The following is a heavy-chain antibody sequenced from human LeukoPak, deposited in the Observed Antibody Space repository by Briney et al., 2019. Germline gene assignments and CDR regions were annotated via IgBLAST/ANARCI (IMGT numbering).Heavy chain of an antibody. CDR1: GGSISSSSYY. Sequence: PSETLSLTCTVSGGSISSSSYYWGWIRQPPGKGLEWIGSIYYSGSTYYNPSLKSRVTISVDTSKNQFSLKLSSVTAADTAVYYCARHGESYGSGSYWVYWGQGTLVTVSS. D-gene: IGHD3-10*01. CDR2: IYYSGST. J-gene: IGHJ4*02. CDR3: ARHGESYGSGSYWVY. V-gene: IGHV4-39*01.